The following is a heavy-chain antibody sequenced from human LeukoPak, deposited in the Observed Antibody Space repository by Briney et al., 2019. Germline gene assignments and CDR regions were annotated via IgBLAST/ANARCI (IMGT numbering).Heavy chain of an antibody. D-gene: IGHD1-7*01. V-gene: IGHV5-51*01. J-gene: IGHJ6*02. CDR2: IYPGDSDT. CDR1: GYSFTSYW. CDR3: AATTKSPGYYYYYGMDV. Sequence: RGESLKISCKGSGYSFTSYWIGWVRQMPGKGLEWMGIIYPGDSDTRYSPSFQGQVTISADKSISTAYLQWSSLKASDTAMYYCAATTKSPGYYYYYGMDVWGPGTTVTVSS.